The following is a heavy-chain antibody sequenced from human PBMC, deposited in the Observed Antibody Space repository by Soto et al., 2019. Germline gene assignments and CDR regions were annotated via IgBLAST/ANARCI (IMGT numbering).Heavy chain of an antibody. CDR1: GYTFTSYY. V-gene: IGHV1-46*01. Sequence: ASVKVSFKASGYTFTSYYMHWVRQAPGQGLEWMGIINPSGGSTSYAQKFQGRVTMTRDTSTSTVYMELSSLRSEDTAVYYCARLEGSSTTWGYDSSVYWGQGTLVTVSS. J-gene: IGHJ4*02. CDR2: INPSGGST. CDR3: ARLEGSSTTWGYDSSVY. D-gene: IGHD3-22*01.